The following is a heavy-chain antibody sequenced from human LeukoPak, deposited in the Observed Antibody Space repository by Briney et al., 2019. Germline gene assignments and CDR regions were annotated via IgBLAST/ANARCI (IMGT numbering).Heavy chain of an antibody. CDR2: ISTSGRT. CDR3: ATSYDNKIVPYDC. D-gene: IGHD3-9*01. CDR1: GVSITSYK. Sequence: PSETLSLTCTVSGVSITSYKWSWLRQSPGKGREWIGFISTSGRTDYNHSLTSRASMSVDTSKSQVSLRLNSVTAEDTAVYYCATSYDNKIVPYDCWGQGILVTVSS. J-gene: IGHJ4*02. V-gene: IGHV4-4*09.